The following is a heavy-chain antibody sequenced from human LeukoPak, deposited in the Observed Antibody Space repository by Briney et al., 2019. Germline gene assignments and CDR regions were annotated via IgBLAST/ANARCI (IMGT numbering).Heavy chain of an antibody. CDR3: ARGYCRSTSCYGYYYYGMDA. Sequence: ASVKVSCKASGYTFTGYYMHWVRQAPGQGLEWMGWINPNSGGTNYAQKFQGWVTMTRDTSISTAYMELSRLRSDDTAVYYCARGYCRSTSCYGYYYYGMDAWGQGTTVTVSS. CDR2: INPNSGGT. CDR1: GYTFTGYY. D-gene: IGHD2-2*01. J-gene: IGHJ6*02. V-gene: IGHV1-2*04.